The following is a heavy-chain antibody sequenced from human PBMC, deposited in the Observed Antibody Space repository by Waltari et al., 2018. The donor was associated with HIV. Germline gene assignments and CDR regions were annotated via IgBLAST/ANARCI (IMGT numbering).Heavy chain of an antibody. CDR2: IYSGGST. D-gene: IGHD1-1*01. CDR1: GFTVSSNY. J-gene: IGHJ4*02. CDR3: AREGRWLQLRGYYFDY. V-gene: IGHV3-53*01. Sequence: EVQLVESGGGLIQPGGSLRLSCAASGFTVSSNYMSWVRQAPGKGLEWVSVIYSGGSTYYADSVKGRFTISRDNSKNTLYLQMNSLRAEDTAVYYCAREGRWLQLRGYYFDYWGQGTLVTVSS.